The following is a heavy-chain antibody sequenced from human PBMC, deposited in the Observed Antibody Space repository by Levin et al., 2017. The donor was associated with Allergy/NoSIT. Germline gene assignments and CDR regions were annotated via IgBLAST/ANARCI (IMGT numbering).Heavy chain of an antibody. CDR1: GGSISSYY. CDR2: IYYSGST. J-gene: IGHJ4*02. CDR3: ARVNYYDSSGYSPHDY. Sequence: SETLSLTCTVSGGSISSYYWSWIRQPPGKGLEWIGYIYYSGSTNYNPSLKSRVTISVDTSKNQFSLKLSSVTAADTAVYYCARVNYYDSSGYSPHDYWGQGTLVTVSS. D-gene: IGHD3-22*01. V-gene: IGHV4-59*01.